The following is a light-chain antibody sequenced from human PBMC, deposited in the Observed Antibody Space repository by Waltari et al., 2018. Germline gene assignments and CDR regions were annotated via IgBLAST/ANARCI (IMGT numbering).Light chain of an antibody. CDR1: QSIGSY. V-gene: IGKV1-5*03. J-gene: IGKJ1*01. Sequence: DIQMTQSPSTLAASVGDTATITCRASQSIGSYLAWYQFKAGQAPKLLIQTASDLHIGVPSRFSGSGSGTEFTLTISSLQPDDFATYYCQQYNLYSTFGQGSKVEIK. CDR3: QQYNLYST. CDR2: TAS.